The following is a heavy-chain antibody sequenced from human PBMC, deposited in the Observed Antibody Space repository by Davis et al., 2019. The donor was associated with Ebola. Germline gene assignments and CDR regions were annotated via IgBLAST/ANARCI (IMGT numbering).Heavy chain of an antibody. Sequence: KVSCKGSGNSFTNLWIGWVRQMPGKGLEWMGIIYTGDSDTRYSPSSRGQVTISADKSISTAYLQWSSLKASDTAMYYCARRGIVGANKYVDYWGQGTLVTVSS. CDR2: IYTGDSDT. D-gene: IGHD1-26*01. J-gene: IGHJ4*02. CDR3: ARRGIVGANKYVDY. CDR1: GNSFTNLW. V-gene: IGHV5-51*01.